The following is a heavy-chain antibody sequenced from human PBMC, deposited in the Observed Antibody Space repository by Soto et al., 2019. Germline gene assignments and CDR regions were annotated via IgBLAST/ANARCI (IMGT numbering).Heavy chain of an antibody. CDR3: ARGSGATTYYYYYGMDV. Sequence: SVKVSCNASGGTFSSYAISWVRQAPGQGLEWMGGIIPIFGTANYAQKFQGRVTITADESTSTAYMELSSLRSEDTAVYYCARGSGATTYYYYYGMDVWGQGTTVTVSS. CDR2: IIPIFGTA. V-gene: IGHV1-69*13. J-gene: IGHJ6*02. D-gene: IGHD1-26*01. CDR1: GGTFSSYA.